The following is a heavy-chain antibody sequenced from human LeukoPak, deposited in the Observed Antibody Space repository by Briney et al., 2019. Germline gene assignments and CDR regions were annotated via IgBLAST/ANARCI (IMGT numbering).Heavy chain of an antibody. CDR1: GYTFTEYF. CDR2: VNPGNGGT. CDR3: ARSLKTGEWDY. V-gene: IGHV1-2*02. D-gene: IGHD7-27*01. Sequence: ASVKVSCKTSGYTFTEYFVHWARQAPGQGLEYMGWVNPGNGGTNYALKFQGRVTMTSDTSIITAYMELNGLTSDDTAVYFCARSLKTGEWDYWGQGTLVTVSS. J-gene: IGHJ4*02.